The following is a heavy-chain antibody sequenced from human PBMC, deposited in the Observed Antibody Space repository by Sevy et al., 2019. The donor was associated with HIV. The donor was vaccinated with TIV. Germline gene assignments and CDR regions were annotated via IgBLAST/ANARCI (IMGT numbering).Heavy chain of an antibody. J-gene: IGHJ5*02. Sequence: SETLSLTCTVSGGAISSSSYCWGWIRQPPGKGLEWIGSMYYSGSTYYNPSLKSRVTMSVDASKKQFSLKLSSVTAADSAVYYYASQWDTTGYYYAWGQGTLVTVSS. CDR3: ASQWDTTGYYYA. CDR2: MYYSGST. V-gene: IGHV4-39*01. CDR1: GGAISSSSYC. D-gene: IGHD3-22*01.